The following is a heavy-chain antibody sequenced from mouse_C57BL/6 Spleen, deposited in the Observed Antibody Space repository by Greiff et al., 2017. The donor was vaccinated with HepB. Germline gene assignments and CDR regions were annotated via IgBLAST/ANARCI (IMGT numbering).Heavy chain of an antibody. J-gene: IGHJ2*01. CDR1: GYTFTSYG. D-gene: IGHD2-3*01. V-gene: IGHV1-81*01. CDR2: IYPRSGNT. CDR3: ARSWGYDGYSNYFDY. Sequence: QVQLKESGAELARPGASVKLSCKASGYTFTSYGISWVKQRTGQGLEWIGEIYPRSGNTYYNEKFKGKATLTADKSSSTAYMELRSLTSEDSAVEFCARSWGYDGYSNYFDYWGQGTTLTVSS.